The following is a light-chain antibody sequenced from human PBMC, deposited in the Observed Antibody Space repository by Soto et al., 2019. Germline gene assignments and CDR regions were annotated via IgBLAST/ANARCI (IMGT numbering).Light chain of an antibody. CDR3: SSYTSSSPGV. V-gene: IGLV2-14*01. J-gene: IGLJ1*01. CDR1: SSDVGVYNY. Sequence: QSVLTQPASVSGSPGQSITISCTGTSSDVGVYNYVSWYQQHPGKAPKLMIYEVSNRPSGVSNRFSGSKSGNTASLTISGLQAEDEADYYCSSYTSSSPGVFGTGTKLTVL. CDR2: EVS.